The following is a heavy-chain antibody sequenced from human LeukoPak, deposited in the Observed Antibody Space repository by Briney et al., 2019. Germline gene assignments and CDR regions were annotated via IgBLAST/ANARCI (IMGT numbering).Heavy chain of an antibody. CDR3: AKGFGVSTMDWYFDL. CDR1: GFTFSSYG. J-gene: IGHJ2*01. CDR2: IRYDGSNK. Sequence: GGSLRLSCAASGFTFSSYGMHWVRQAPGKGPEWVAFIRYDGSNKYYADSVKGRFTISRDNSKNTLYLQMNSLRAEDTAVYYCAKGFGVSTMDWYFDLWGRGTLVTVSS. D-gene: IGHD3-10*01. V-gene: IGHV3-30*02.